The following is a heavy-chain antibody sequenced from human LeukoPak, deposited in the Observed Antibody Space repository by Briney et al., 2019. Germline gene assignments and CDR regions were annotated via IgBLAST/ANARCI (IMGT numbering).Heavy chain of an antibody. V-gene: IGHV4-4*07. CDR1: GDSISNYY. J-gene: IGHJ6*03. CDR3: ARTIAQSGAYHYYYYMDV. Sequence: KASETLSLTCSVSGDSISNYYWTWIRQPAEKGLEWIGRVYTSGSTNYNPSLKSRVTMSVDTSKSQISLKLSSVTAADTAVYYCARTIAQSGAYHYYYYMDVWGKGTTVTVSS. CDR2: VYTSGST. D-gene: IGHD3-10*01.